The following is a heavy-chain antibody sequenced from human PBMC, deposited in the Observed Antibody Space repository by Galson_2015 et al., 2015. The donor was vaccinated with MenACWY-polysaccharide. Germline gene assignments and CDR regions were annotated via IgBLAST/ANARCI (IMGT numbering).Heavy chain of an antibody. CDR3: GRRWTGFGSGWSDC. CDR1: GNSFSSHW. CDR2: IYPGDSDT. V-gene: IGHV5-51*03. Sequence: QSGAEVTKPGESLQISCKDSGNSFSSHWIGWVRQVPGKGLEWMGIIYPGDSDTRYSPSFQGQVTISADKSLNTAYLQWNSLKASATAIYCCGRRWTGFGSGWSDCWGQGTLVTVSS. D-gene: IGHD6-19*01. J-gene: IGHJ4*02.